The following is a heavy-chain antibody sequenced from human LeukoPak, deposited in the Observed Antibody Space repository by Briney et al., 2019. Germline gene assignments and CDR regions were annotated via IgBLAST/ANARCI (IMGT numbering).Heavy chain of an antibody. Sequence: SETLSLTCTVSGDSISSYYWSWIRQPPGKGLEWIGYIFYSGSTNYNPSLKSRVTISVDKSKNQFSLKLSSVTAADTAVYCCARGSTYYYGSGSSTEYDYWGQGTLVTVSS. CDR2: IFYSGST. CDR3: ARGSTYYYGSGSSTEYDY. J-gene: IGHJ4*02. CDR1: GDSISSYY. D-gene: IGHD3-10*01. V-gene: IGHV4-59*12.